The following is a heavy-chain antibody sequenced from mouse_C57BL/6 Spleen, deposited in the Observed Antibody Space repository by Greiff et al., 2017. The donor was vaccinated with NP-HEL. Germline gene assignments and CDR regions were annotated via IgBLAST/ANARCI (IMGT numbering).Heavy chain of an antibody. CDR3: ASFPDY. Sequence: DVKLVESGGDLVKPGGSLKLSCAASGFTFSSYGMSWVRQTPDKRLEWVATISSGGSYTYYPDSVKGRFTISRDNAKNTLYLQMSSLKSEDTAMYYCASFPDYWGQGTTLTVSS. J-gene: IGHJ2*01. CDR2: ISSGGSYT. V-gene: IGHV5-6*02. CDR1: GFTFSSYG.